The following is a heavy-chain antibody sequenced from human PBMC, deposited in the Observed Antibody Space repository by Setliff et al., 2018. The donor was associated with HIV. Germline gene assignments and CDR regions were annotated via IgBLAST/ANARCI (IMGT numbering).Heavy chain of an antibody. J-gene: IGHJ3*02. Sequence: GESLKISCKGSGYSFTSYWIGWVRQMPGKGLEWVGVIYPGDSDTRYNPSFRGQVTISADKSISTAYLQWSSLKASDTAMYYCARQAVAGNDAFDIWGQGTMVTVSS. CDR2: IYPGDSDT. CDR3: ARQAVAGNDAFDI. V-gene: IGHV5-51*01. CDR1: GYSFTSYW. D-gene: IGHD6-19*01.